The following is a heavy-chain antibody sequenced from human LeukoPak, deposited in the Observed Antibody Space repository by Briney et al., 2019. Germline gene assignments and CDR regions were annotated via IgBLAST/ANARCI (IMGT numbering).Heavy chain of an antibody. Sequence: SVKVSCKASGGTFSSYAISWVRQAPGQGLEWMGGIIPIFGTANYAQKFQGRVTITADESTSTAYMELSSLRSEDTAVYYCARMYSSGWFSDYWGQGTLVTVSS. V-gene: IGHV1-69*13. CDR1: GGTFSSYA. D-gene: IGHD6-19*01. J-gene: IGHJ4*02. CDR3: ARMYSSGWFSDY. CDR2: IIPIFGTA.